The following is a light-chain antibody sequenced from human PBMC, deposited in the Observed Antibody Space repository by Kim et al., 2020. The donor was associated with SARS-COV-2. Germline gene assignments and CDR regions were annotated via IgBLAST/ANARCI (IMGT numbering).Light chain of an antibody. CDR1: QSFTSNY. Sequence: LSPGERATLSGRASQSFTSNYLAWYQQRPGQAPRLLIYGASSRATGIPDRFSGSGSGTDFTLTISRLEPEDFAVYYCQQYGTSKTFGRGTKVEIK. CDR3: QQYGTSKT. CDR2: GAS. J-gene: IGKJ1*01. V-gene: IGKV3-20*01.